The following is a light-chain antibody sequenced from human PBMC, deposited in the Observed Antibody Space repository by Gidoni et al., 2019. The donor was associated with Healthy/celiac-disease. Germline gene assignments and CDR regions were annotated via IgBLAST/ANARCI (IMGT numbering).Light chain of an antibody. J-gene: IGLJ1*01. V-gene: IGLV2-11*01. Sequence: QSALTQPRSLSGSPHQSVTISCTVTTRDVGGCKYVSWYQQHPGKAPKHMIYDGSKRPSGVPDRFSGSKSGNTASLTISGLQAEDEAYYYCCSYAGSLYVFGTGTKVTVL. CDR1: TRDVGGCKY. CDR2: DGS. CDR3: CSYAGSLYV.